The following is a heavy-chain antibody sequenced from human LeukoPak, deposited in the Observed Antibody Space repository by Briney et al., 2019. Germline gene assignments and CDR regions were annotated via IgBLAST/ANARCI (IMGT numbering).Heavy chain of an antibody. CDR2: ISGSGGST. Sequence: GGSLRLSCAASGFTFSNSAMNWVRQAPGKGLEWVSAISGSGGSTYYADSVKGRFTFSRDNSKNTLYLQMNSLRAEDTAVYYCAKGDYCSSTNCYEGQYYFHYWGQGTLVTVSS. D-gene: IGHD2-2*01. J-gene: IGHJ4*02. CDR3: AKGDYCSSTNCYEGQYYFHY. CDR1: GFTFSNSA. V-gene: IGHV3-23*01.